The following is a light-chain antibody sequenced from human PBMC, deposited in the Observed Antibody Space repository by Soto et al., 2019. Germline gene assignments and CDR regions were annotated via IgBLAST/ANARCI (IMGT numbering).Light chain of an antibody. CDR2: DAS. Sequence: EIVLTQSPATLSLSPGERATLSCRASQSVSSYLAWYQQKPGQAPRLLIYDASNRATGIPARFSGSGSGTDFLSTPRSPKPEYFAIYYLQQRNNWPSGGGFYTFGQGTKLEIK. V-gene: IGKV3-11*01. CDR1: QSVSSY. J-gene: IGKJ2*01. CDR3: QQRNNWPSGGGFYT.